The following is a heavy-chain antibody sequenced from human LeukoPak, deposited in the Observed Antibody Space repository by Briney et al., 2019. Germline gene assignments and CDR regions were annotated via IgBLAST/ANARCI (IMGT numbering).Heavy chain of an antibody. Sequence: GGSLRPSCAASGFTFSSYAMSWVRQAPGKGLDWVSYISSSGHYTHYADSVKGRFTISRDNAKNSLYLQMGSLRAEDTGVYYCARRILSTSWTDSFDIWGQGTMVTVSS. D-gene: IGHD2-2*01. J-gene: IGHJ3*02. CDR1: GFTFSSYA. V-gene: IGHV3-21*05. CDR3: ARRILSTSWTDSFDI. CDR2: ISSSGHYT.